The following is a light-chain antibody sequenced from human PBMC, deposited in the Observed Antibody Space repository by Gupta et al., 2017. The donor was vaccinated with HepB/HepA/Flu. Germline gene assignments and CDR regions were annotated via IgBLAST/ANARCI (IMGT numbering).Light chain of an antibody. CDR3: QQYNSDSET. V-gene: IGKV1-5*03. J-gene: IGKJ1*01. CDR1: QSISSW. Sequence: DIQMTQSPSTLSACVGDRVTITCRASQSISSWLAWYQQKPGQAPKLLIQKASNLESGVPSRFSGSGSGTEFTLTISSLQPDDFATYYCQQYNSDSETFGQGTKVEIK. CDR2: KAS.